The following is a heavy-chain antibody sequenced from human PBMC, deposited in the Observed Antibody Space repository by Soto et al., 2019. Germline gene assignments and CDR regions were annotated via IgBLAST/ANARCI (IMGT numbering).Heavy chain of an antibody. V-gene: IGHV1-46*01. CDR1: GYTFTSYY. Sequence: ASVKVSCKASGYTFTSYYIHWVRQAPGQGLEWMGKINPSGGSTSYAQKFQGRVTMARDTSTSTVYMELSSLRSEDTAVYYCARAGGSDSSGYPLGAFDIWGQGTMVTVSS. J-gene: IGHJ3*02. D-gene: IGHD3-22*01. CDR3: ARAGGSDSSGYPLGAFDI. CDR2: INPSGGST.